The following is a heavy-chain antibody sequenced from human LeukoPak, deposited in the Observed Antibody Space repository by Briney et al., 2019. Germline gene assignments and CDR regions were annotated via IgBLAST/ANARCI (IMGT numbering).Heavy chain of an antibody. Sequence: GASVKVSCKASGGTFSSYAISWVRQAPGQGLEWMGRIIPILGIANYAQKFQGRVTITADKSTSTAYMELSSLRSEDTAVYYCARLDGGYSYGPPNDYWGQGTLVTVSS. V-gene: IGHV1-69*04. D-gene: IGHD5-18*01. CDR3: ARLDGGYSYGPPNDY. CDR2: IIPILGIA. CDR1: GGTFSSYA. J-gene: IGHJ4*02.